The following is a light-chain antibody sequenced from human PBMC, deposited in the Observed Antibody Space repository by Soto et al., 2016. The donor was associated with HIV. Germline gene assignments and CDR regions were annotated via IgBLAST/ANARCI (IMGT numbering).Light chain of an antibody. CDR3: QVWDDTSDHVV. CDR1: NIGDKS. Sequence: SYELTQPPSVSVTPGETARITCGGNNIGDKSVHWYQQKPGQAPVLVVYDDNDRPSGIPERFSGSNFGNTATLTISGVEDGDEADYYCQVWDDTSDHVVFGGGTKLTVL. J-gene: IGLJ3*02. CDR2: DDN. V-gene: IGLV3-21*02.